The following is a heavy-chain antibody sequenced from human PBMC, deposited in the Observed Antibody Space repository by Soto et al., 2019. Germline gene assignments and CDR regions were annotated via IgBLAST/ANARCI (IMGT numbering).Heavy chain of an antibody. CDR1: GGSISSSSYY. J-gene: IGHJ6*02. D-gene: IGHD6-13*01. V-gene: IGHV4-39*01. CDR2: IYYSGST. Sequence: QLQLQESGPGLVKPSETLSLTCTVSGGSISSSSYYWGWIRQPPGKGLEWIGSIYYSGSTYYNPSLQRRVXXAXDXXNTQFSRKRSSVTAADTAVYYCARAGYSSSYGMDVWGQGTTVTVSS. CDR3: ARAGYSSSYGMDV.